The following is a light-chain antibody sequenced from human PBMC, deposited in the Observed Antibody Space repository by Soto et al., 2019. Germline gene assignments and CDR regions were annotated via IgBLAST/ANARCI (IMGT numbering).Light chain of an antibody. CDR2: EGS. J-gene: IGLJ2*01. V-gene: IGLV2-23*01. Sequence: QSALTQPASVSGSPGQSITISCTGTSSDVGSYKFVSWYQHHPGKAPKLMIYEGSKRPSGVSYRFSGSKSGNTASLTISGLQAEDEYYYYCCSYAGSSTLVFGGGTKLTVL. CDR3: CSYAGSSTLV. CDR1: SSDVGSYKF.